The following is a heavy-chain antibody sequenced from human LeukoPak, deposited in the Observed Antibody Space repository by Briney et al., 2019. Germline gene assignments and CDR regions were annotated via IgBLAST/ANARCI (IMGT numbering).Heavy chain of an antibody. CDR3: ATQIVGATDY. J-gene: IGHJ4*02. V-gene: IGHV3-23*01. D-gene: IGHD1-26*01. CDR2: ISGGGDST. Sequence: GGSLRLSCAASGFTFSSYAMSWVRQAPGKGLEWVSAISGGGDSTYYADSVKGRFTISRDNSKNTLFLQMNTLRAEDTAVYYCATQIVGATDYWGQGTLVTVSS. CDR1: GFTFSSYA.